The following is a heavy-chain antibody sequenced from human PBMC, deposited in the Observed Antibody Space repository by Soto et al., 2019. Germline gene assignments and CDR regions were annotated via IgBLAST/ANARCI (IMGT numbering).Heavy chain of an antibody. V-gene: IGHV3-9*01. CDR2: ISWNSGSI. CDR1: GFTFDDYA. CDR3: AKQGPTIFGVVKLNYYYYMDV. D-gene: IGHD3-3*01. J-gene: IGHJ6*03. Sequence: GGSLRLSCAASGFTFDDYAMHWVRQAPGKGLEWVSGISWNSGSIGYADSVKGRFTISRDNAKNSLYLQMNSLRAEDTALYYCAKQGPTIFGVVKLNYYYYMDVWGKGTTVTVSS.